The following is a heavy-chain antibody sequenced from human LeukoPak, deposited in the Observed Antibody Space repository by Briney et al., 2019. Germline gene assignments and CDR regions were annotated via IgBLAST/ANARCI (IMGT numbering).Heavy chain of an antibody. CDR3: TRDVGYFYESSAYYDGGDY. CDR2: ISTSSSYI. CDR1: GFTFSSYS. Sequence: GGSLRLSCAASGFTFSSYSMNWVRQAPGKGLEWVSFISTSSSYIHNADSVKGRFTISRDNAKNSLYLQMSSLRVEDTALYYCTRDVGYFYESSAYYDGGDYWGHGTLATVSS. D-gene: IGHD3-22*01. J-gene: IGHJ4*01. V-gene: IGHV3-21*04.